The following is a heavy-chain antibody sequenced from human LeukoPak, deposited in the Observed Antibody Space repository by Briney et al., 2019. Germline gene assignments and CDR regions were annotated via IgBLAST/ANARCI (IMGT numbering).Heavy chain of an antibody. Sequence: GGSLRLSCAASGFTFISYAMHWVRQAPGKGLEWVALISYDGTNKYYADSVKGRFTISRDDSKSTLYLQTNSLRAEDTAVYYCARSFGGSYAYFDYWGQGTLVTVSS. CDR1: GFTFISYA. J-gene: IGHJ4*02. V-gene: IGHV3-30-3*01. CDR3: ARSFGGSYAYFDY. CDR2: ISYDGTNK. D-gene: IGHD1-26*01.